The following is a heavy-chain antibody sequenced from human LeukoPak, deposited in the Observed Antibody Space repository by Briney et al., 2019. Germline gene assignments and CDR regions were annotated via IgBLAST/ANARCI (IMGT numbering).Heavy chain of an antibody. Sequence: PGGSLRLSCAASGFTFSGYEMNWVRQAPGKGLEWVSYISSSGSTIYYADSVKGRFTISRDNAKNSLYLQMNSLRAEDTAVYYCASHPITMVRGALDYWGQGTLVTVSS. CDR1: GFTFSGYE. CDR3: ASHPITMVRGALDY. CDR2: ISSSGSTI. J-gene: IGHJ4*02. D-gene: IGHD3-10*01. V-gene: IGHV3-48*03.